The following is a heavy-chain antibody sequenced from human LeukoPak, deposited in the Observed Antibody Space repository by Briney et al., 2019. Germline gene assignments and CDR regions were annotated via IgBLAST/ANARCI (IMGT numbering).Heavy chain of an antibody. CDR1: GFSFNTYA. CDR2: IGSSGGPI. Sequence: GGSLRLSCTASGFSFNTYAMNWVRQAPGKGLEWVSYIGSSGGPIYYADSVKGRFTSSRDNAKNSLFLQMDSLKDNDTAVYFCARRLALWGQGTLVTVSS. J-gene: IGHJ5*02. CDR3: ARRLAL. V-gene: IGHV3-48*02.